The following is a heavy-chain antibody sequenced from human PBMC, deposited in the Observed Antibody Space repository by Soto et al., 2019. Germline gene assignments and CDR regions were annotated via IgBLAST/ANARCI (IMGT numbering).Heavy chain of an antibody. J-gene: IGHJ4*02. Sequence: QVQLVQSGAEVKKPGSSVKVSCKASGGTFSSYTISWVRQAPGQGLEWMGRIIPILGIANYAQKFQGRVTITADKSTSTAYRELSSLRSEDTAVYYCASQYDFWSDPRLSDGGQGTLVTVSS. CDR1: GGTFSSYT. V-gene: IGHV1-69*02. CDR2: IIPILGIA. D-gene: IGHD3-3*01. CDR3: ASQYDFWSDPRLSD.